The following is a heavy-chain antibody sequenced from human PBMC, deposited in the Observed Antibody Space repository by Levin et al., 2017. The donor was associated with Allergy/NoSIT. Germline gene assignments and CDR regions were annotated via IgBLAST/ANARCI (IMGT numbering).Heavy chain of an antibody. CDR3: ARVFVNSGSYSPPYYFDY. Sequence: KLGESLKISCAASGFTFSDYYMSWIRQAPGKGLEWVSYISSSGSTIYYADSVKGRFTISRDNAKNSLYLQMNSLRAEDTAVYYCARVFVNSGSYSPPYYFDYWGQGTLVTVSS. CDR1: GFTFSDYY. V-gene: IGHV3-11*01. CDR2: ISSSGSTI. J-gene: IGHJ4*02. D-gene: IGHD1-26*01.